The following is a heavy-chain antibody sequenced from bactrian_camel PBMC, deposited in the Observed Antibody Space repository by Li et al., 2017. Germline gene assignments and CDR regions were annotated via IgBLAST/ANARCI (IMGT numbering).Heavy chain of an antibody. CDR3: AADLRWCRSGYFGPQARLGY. CDR2: IDSDGDT. Sequence: HVQLVESGGGSVQAGGSLRLSCAARGYTYDTYCMGWFRRPPGKEREGIAVIDSDGDTAYAESLKDRFTISVDNAKNTLYLQMNSLEPEDTAIYYCAADLRWCRSGYFGPQARLGYWGQGTQVTVS. D-gene: IGHD2*01. CDR1: GYTYDTYC. J-gene: IGHJ6*01. V-gene: IGHV3S55*01.